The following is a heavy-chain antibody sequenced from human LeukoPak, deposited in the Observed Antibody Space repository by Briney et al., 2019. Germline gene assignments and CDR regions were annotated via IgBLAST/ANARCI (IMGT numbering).Heavy chain of an antibody. CDR1: GGSFSGYY. CDR2: IYYSGST. Sequence: SETLSLTCAVYGGSFSGYYWSWIRQPPGKGLEWIGSIYYSGSTYYNPSLKSRVTISVDTSKNQFSLKLSSVTAADTAVYYCARHEDPSYYDSSGPDYWGQGALVTVSS. V-gene: IGHV4-34*01. D-gene: IGHD3-22*01. CDR3: ARHEDPSYYDSSGPDY. J-gene: IGHJ4*02.